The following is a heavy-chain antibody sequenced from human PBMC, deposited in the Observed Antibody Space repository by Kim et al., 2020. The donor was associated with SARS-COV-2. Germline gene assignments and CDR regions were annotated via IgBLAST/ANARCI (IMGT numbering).Heavy chain of an antibody. Sequence: SETLSLTCAVYGGSFSGYYWSWIRQPPGKGLEWIGEINHSGSTNYNPSLKSRVTISVDTSKYQFSLKLSSVTAADTAVYYWAKAGAVLRGGLWFGEEGAEKDYSGMDVWGQGTTVTVSS. V-gene: IGHV4-34*01. CDR2: INHSGST. CDR3: AKAGAVLRGGLWFGEEGAEKDYSGMDV. D-gene: IGHD3-10*01. J-gene: IGHJ6*02. CDR1: GGSFSGYY.